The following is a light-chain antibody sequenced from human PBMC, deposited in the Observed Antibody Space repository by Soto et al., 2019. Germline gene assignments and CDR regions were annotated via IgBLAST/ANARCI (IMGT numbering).Light chain of an antibody. J-gene: IGKJ5*01. CDR3: QQYCILNT. Sequence: IGLSQSPVTVSISTGERATISCRTRESVSSMLAWYQQKPGQAPRLLIYDASNRATGIPARFSGSGSGTDFTLTISIQAHEDLAVYSCQQYCILNTFGQRTRLDI. CDR1: ESVSSM. V-gene: IGKV3-11*01. CDR2: DAS.